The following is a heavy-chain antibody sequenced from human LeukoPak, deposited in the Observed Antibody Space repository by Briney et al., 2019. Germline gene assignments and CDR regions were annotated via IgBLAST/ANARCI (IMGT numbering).Heavy chain of an antibody. J-gene: IGHJ4*02. CDR3: AREEGTGDFFDY. V-gene: IGHV3-66*01. Sequence: GGSLRLSCAASGFIVSNNYMSWVRQAPGKGLESVSFIYSGGGTYYADSVKGGFTISRDDSKNMLYLQMNSLRGEDTAVYYCAREEGTGDFFDYWGQGTLVTVSS. CDR2: IYSGGGT. D-gene: IGHD1-14*01. CDR1: GFIVSNNY.